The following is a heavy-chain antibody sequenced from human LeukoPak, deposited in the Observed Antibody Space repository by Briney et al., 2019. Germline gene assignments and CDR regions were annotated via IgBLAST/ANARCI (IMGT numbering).Heavy chain of an antibody. V-gene: IGHV3-23*01. CDR1: GFTLRNYA. CDR3: AKRNSSGWYYFDY. CDR2: ISISGGGT. J-gene: IGHJ4*02. Sequence: GGSLRLSCVASGFTLRNYAMSWVRQGSGKGLEWVSTISISGGGTYYADSVKGRFTISRDTSKNTLYLQMNSLRAEDTAVYYCAKRNSSGWYYFDYWGQGTLVTVSS. D-gene: IGHD6-19*01.